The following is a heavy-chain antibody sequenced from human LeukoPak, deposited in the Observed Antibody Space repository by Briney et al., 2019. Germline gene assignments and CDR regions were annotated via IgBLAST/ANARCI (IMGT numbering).Heavy chain of an antibody. CDR1: GGSFSGYY. Sequence: PSETLSLTCAVYGGSFSGYYWSWIRQPPGKGLEWIGEINHSGSTNYNPSLKSRVTISVDTSKNQFSLKLSSVTAADMAVYYCARVRGEYCSSTSCYRDYYYYMDVWGKGTTVTVSS. CDR2: INHSGST. D-gene: IGHD2-2*02. CDR3: ARVRGEYCSSTSCYRDYYYYMDV. V-gene: IGHV4-34*01. J-gene: IGHJ6*03.